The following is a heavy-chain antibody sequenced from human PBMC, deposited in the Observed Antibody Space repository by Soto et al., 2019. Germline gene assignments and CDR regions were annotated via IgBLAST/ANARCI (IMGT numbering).Heavy chain of an antibody. D-gene: IGHD3-9*01. V-gene: IGHV4-4*02. J-gene: IGHJ6*02. CDR3: ARDQGILTGYYNVFYYYGMDV. CDR2: IYHSGST. Sequence: PSETLSLTCAVSGGSISSSNWWSWVRQPPGKGLEWIGEIYHSGSTNYNPSLKSRVTISVDKSKNQFSLKLSSVTAADTAVYYCARDQGILTGYYNVFYYYGMDVWGQGTTVT. CDR1: GGSISSSNW.